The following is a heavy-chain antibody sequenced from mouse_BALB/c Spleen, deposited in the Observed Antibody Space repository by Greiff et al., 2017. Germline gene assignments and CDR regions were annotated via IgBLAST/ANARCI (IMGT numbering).Heavy chain of an antibody. J-gene: IGHJ4*01. Sequence: EVKLVESGGGLVKPGGSLKLSCAASGFTFSSYAMSWVRQSPEKRLEWVAEISSGGSYTYYPDTVTGRFTLSRANAKNTLYLEMSSLRSEDTAMYYCASDCACITNATRAMDYWGQGTSVTVSS. CDR1: GFTFSSYA. D-gene: IGHD1-2*01. CDR3: ASDCACITNATRAMDY. CDR2: ISSGGSYT. V-gene: IGHV5-9-4*01.